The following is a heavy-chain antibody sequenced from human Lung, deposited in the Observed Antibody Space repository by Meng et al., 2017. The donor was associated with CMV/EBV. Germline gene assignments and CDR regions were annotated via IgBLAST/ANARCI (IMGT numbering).Heavy chain of an antibody. D-gene: IGHD3-10*01. Sequence: DPGPGLGHPSQPLSLTRTASGGSIRRGGYYWRWIRQHPGTGLEWIGYIHSSGSTYYNPSLRSRLTISVDTSKNQFSLKLSSVTAADTAVYYCARASYGSGSPLGESWFDPWGQGTLVTVSS. CDR2: IHSSGST. V-gene: IGHV4-31*03. J-gene: IGHJ5*02. CDR3: ARASYGSGSPLGESWFDP. CDR1: GGSIRRGGYY.